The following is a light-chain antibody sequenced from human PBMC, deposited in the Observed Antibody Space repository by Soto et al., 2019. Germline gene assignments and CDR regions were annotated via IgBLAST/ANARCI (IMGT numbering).Light chain of an antibody. J-gene: IGKJ2*01. Sequence: DTQMPQSPSSLSATVGDRVTITCQATEDINNFLNWYQQKPGQAPRLLSSGASNLETGVPSRFSGRGSGTDFTFTITGLQPEDIATYYCQQYYNIPYTFGQGTKLEIK. CDR2: GAS. CDR3: QQYYNIPYT. V-gene: IGKV1-33*01. CDR1: EDINNF.